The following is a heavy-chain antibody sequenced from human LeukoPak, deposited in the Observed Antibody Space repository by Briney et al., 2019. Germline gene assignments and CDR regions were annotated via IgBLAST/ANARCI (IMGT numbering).Heavy chain of an antibody. Sequence: SETLSLTCTVSGGSISSSSYHWAWIRQPPGKGLEWIGYIYYSGSTNYNPSLKSRVTISLDTSKNQFSLKLSSVTAADTAVYYCARSLYYTQPGDEYYFDYWGQGTMVTVSS. CDR2: IYYSGST. V-gene: IGHV4-61*05. CDR3: ARSLYYTQPGDEYYFDY. D-gene: IGHD3-10*01. CDR1: GGSISSSSYH. J-gene: IGHJ4*02.